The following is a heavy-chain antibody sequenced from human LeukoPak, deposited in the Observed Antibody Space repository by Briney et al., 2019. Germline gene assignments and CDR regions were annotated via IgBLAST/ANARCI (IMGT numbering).Heavy chain of an antibody. Sequence: GGSLRLSCAASGFTFSIHGFHWVRQAPGKGLQWVASIRQDANVKYYVDSVRGRFTISRDNAESSLHLQMNSLRVEDTAVYYCARWAADSGIYYIASWGQGSLVTVSS. CDR2: IRQDANVK. CDR1: GFTFSIHG. V-gene: IGHV3-7*01. D-gene: IGHD3-10*01. J-gene: IGHJ4*02. CDR3: ARWAADSGIYYIAS.